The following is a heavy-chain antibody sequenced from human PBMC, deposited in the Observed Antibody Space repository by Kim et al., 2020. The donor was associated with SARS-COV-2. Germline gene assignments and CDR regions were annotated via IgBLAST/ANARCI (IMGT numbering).Heavy chain of an antibody. D-gene: IGHD1-26*01. V-gene: IGHV3-11*06. J-gene: IGHJ6*02. Sequence: RGRFTISRDNAKNSLYLQMNSLRAEDTAVYYCAIDRGISDMNYFYSLDVWGQGTTVTVSS. CDR3: AIDRGISDMNYFYSLDV.